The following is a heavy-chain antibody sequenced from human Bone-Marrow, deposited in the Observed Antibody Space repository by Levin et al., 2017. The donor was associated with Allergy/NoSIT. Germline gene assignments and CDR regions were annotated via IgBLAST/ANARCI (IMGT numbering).Heavy chain of an antibody. D-gene: IGHD5-24*01. V-gene: IGHV3-23*01. J-gene: IGHJ4*02. CDR3: AKRRRDGHNSDIDH. CDR1: GFTFINYY. CDR2: ISGSGDET. Sequence: GGSLRLSCAASGFTFINYYMNWVRQAPGKGLEWVSGISGSGDETHYADSVKGRFTISRDNSRKTLFLHMSSLSAEDTALYYCAKRRRDGHNSDIDHWGQGILVTVSS.